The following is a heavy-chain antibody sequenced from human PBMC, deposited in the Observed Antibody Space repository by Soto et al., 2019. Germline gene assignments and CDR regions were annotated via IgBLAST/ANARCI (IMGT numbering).Heavy chain of an antibody. CDR3: ASPSGGAAAVINWFDP. CDR2: IYYSGST. J-gene: IGHJ5*02. V-gene: IGHV4-39*01. CDR1: GGSISSSSYY. Sequence: PSETLSLTCTVSGGSISSSSYYWGWISKPPGKGLEWIGSIYYSGSTYYNPSLKSRVTISVDTSKNQFSLKLSSVTAADTAVYYCASPSGGAAAVINWFDPWGQGTLVTSPQ. D-gene: IGHD6-13*01.